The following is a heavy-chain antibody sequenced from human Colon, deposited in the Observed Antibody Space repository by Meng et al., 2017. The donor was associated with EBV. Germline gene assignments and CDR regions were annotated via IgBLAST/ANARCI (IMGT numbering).Heavy chain of an antibody. CDR2: IYHSGST. CDR1: GGSLSSRNW. CDR3: ARVGAYCGGDCYHPR. Sequence: QVHSQGPCPGLVKPSGNPSLTCAVAGGSLSSRNWWSWVRQPPGKGLEWIGEIYHSGSTNYNPSLKSRVTISVDESKNQFSLRLSSVTAADTAVYYCARVGAYCGGDCYHPRWGQGTLVTVSS. J-gene: IGHJ4*02. D-gene: IGHD2-21*02. V-gene: IGHV4-4*02.